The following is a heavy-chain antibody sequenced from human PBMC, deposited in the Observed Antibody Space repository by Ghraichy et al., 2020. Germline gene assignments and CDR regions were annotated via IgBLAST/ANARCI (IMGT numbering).Heavy chain of an antibody. V-gene: IGHV4-39*01. CDR2: IYYSGST. CDR3: ARQGYDFWSGYPDGPPGDFDY. J-gene: IGHJ4*02. Sequence: SETLSLTCTVSGGSISSSSYYWGWIRQPPGKGLEWIGSIYYSGSTYYNPSLKSRVTISVDTSKNQFSLKLSSVTAADTAVYYCARQGYDFWSGYPDGPPGDFDYWGQGTLVTVSS. D-gene: IGHD3-3*01. CDR1: GGSISSSSYY.